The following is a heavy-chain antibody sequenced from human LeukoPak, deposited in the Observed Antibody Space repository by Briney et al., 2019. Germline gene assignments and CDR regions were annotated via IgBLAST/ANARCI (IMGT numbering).Heavy chain of an antibody. CDR1: GLTFSDYY. J-gene: IGHJ5*02. CDR3: ARGAGLLFVP. CDR2: ITNSGDNK. Sequence: PGGSLTLSCAASGLTFSDYYMSWIRRAPGRWLEWIAYITNSGDNKHYADSVKGRFIISRDNAKNSLYLQKDSLRADGTAVYYCARGAGLLFVPWGEGTLVTVSS. V-gene: IGHV3-11*01.